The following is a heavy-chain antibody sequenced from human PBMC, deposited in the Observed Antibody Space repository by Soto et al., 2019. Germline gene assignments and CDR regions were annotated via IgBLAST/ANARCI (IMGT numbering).Heavy chain of an antibody. CDR3: ARVHDYGLTNRFDP. CDR2: ISSSSSYI. CDR1: GFTFNTFS. V-gene: IGHV3-21*01. J-gene: IGHJ5*02. Sequence: PGESLKISCAASGFTFNTFSMNWVRQAPGKGLEWVSTISSSSSYIYYADSAKGRFTISRDNAKNALFLQMNSLRAEDTAVYYCARVHDYGLTNRFDPWGHGTLVTVS. D-gene: IGHD4-17*01.